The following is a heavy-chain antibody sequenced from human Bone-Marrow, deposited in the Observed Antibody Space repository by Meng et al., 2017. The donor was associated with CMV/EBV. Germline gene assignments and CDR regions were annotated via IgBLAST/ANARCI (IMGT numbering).Heavy chain of an antibody. V-gene: IGHV4-61*01. D-gene: IGHD6-13*01. J-gene: IGHJ5*02. CDR1: GGSVSSGSYY. CDR2: IYYSGST. CDR3: ARQRPLYSSSKVGWFDP. Sequence: SETLSLTCTVSGGSVSSGSYYWSWIRQPPGKGLEWIGYIYYSGSTNYNPSLKSRVTISVDTCKNQFSLKLSSVTAADTAVYYCARQRPLYSSSKVGWFDPWGQGTLVTVSS.